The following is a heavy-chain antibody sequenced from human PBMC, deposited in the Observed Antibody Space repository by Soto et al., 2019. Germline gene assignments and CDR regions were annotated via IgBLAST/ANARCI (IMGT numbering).Heavy chain of an antibody. CDR1: GDSISNLDYF. CDR3: ARGRYCLTGRCFPNWFDS. V-gene: IGHV4-30-4*01. CDR2: IYKSATT. J-gene: IGHJ5*01. Sequence: SETLSLTCSVSGDSISNLDYFWAWIRQPPGQALEYIGYIYKSATTYYNPSFKSRVAISVDTSKSQFSLNVTSVTAADTAVYFCARGRYCLTGRCFPNWFDSWGQGALVTVSS. D-gene: IGHD7-27*01.